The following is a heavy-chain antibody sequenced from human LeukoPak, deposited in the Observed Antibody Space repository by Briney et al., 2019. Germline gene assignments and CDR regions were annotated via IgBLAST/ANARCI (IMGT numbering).Heavy chain of an antibody. CDR1: GFTFSSYW. D-gene: IGHD1-26*01. CDR3: AKAGLGSYYVDY. Sequence: DPGGSLRLSCAASGFTFSSYWMHWVRQAPGKGLVWVSRINSDGSSTSYADSVKGRFTISRDNAKNSLYLQMNSLRAEDTALYYCAKAGLGSYYVDYWGQGTLVTVSS. V-gene: IGHV3-74*01. CDR2: INSDGSST. J-gene: IGHJ4*02.